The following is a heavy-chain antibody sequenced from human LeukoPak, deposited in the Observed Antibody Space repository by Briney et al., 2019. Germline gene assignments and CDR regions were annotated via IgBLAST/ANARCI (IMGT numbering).Heavy chain of an antibody. Sequence: ASVKVSCKASGYTFTSYDINWVRQATGQGLEWMGWMNPNSGNTGYAQKFQGRVTMTRNTSISTAYMELSSLRSEDTAVYYCARAVMIVEGSASTFDYWGQGTLVTVSS. J-gene: IGHJ4*02. V-gene: IGHV1-8*01. CDR1: GYTFTSYD. CDR2: MNPNSGNT. CDR3: ARAVMIVEGSASTFDY. D-gene: IGHD3-22*01.